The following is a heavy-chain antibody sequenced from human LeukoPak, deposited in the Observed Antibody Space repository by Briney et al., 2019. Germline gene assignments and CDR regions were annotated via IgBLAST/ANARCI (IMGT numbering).Heavy chain of an antibody. CDR1: GFTVSSNY. J-gene: IGHJ4*02. CDR3: ARNIPVTRWGY. Sequence: SGGSLRLSCAASGFTVSSNYMSWVRQAPGEGLEWVSVIYSGGSTYYADSVKGRFTISRDNSKNTVYLQMNSLRAEDTAVYYCARNIPVTRWGYWGQGTLVTVSS. CDR2: IYSGGST. D-gene: IGHD2-21*01. V-gene: IGHV3-53*01.